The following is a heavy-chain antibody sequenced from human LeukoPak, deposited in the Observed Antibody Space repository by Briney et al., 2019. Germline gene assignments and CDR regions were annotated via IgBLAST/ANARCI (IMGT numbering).Heavy chain of an antibody. D-gene: IGHD3-10*01. CDR2: IIPIFGTA. CDR1: GGTFSSYA. V-gene: IGHV1-69*01. Sequence: SVKVSCKASGGTFSSYAISWVRQAPGQGLEWMGGIIPIFGTANYAQKFQGRVTITADESTSTACMELSSLRSEDTAVYYCARDHTWGNYYGSGSDNWFDPWGQGTLVTVSS. CDR3: ARDHTWGNYYGSGSDNWFDP. J-gene: IGHJ5*02.